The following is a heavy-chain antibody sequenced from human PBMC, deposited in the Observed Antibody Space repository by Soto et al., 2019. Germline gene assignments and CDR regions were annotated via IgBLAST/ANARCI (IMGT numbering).Heavy chain of an antibody. CDR1: GGTFSSYA. D-gene: IGHD2-21*02. CDR2: IIPIFGTA. V-gene: IGHV1-69*13. Sequence: SVKVSCKASGGTFSSYAISWVRQAPGQGLEWMGGIIPIFGTANYAQKFQGRVTITADESTSTAYMELSSLRSEDTAVYYCARSLWGDCGGDRYYDACDIWGHGNMVNLS. J-gene: IGHJ3*02. CDR3: ARSLWGDCGGDRYYDACDI.